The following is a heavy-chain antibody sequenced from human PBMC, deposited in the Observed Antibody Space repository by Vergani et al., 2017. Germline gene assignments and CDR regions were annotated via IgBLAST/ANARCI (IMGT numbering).Heavy chain of an antibody. CDR3: EREREIHRIVVPYYMDV. V-gene: IGHV1-69*18. Sequence: QVQLVQSGAEVKKPGSSVKVSCKASGGTFSSYAISWVRQAPGQGLEWIGRIIPIFGTANYAQKFKGRVTITADESTSTAYMELSSLRSEDTAVYYCEREREIHRIVVPYYMDVWGKGTTVTVSS. D-gene: IGHD2-2*01. CDR2: IIPIFGTA. J-gene: IGHJ6*03. CDR1: GGTFSSYA.